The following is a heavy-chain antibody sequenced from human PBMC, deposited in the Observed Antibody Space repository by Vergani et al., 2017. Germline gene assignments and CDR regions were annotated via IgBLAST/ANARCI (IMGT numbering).Heavy chain of an antibody. CDR3: ARGEGYCSRTSCYFDY. CDR2: IWYDESNK. J-gene: IGHJ4*01. Sequence: QVQLVESGGGVVQPGRSLRLSCAASGFTFSSSGMHWVRQAPGKGLEWVAIIWYDESNKYYADSVKGRFTISRDNSKNTLYLQMNSLRAEDTAVYYCARGEGYCSRTSCYFDYWGHGTLVTVSS. V-gene: IGHV3-33*01. CDR1: GFTFSSSG. D-gene: IGHD2-2*01.